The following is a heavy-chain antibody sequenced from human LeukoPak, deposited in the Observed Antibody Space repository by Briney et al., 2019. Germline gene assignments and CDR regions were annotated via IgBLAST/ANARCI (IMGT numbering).Heavy chain of an antibody. Sequence: GGSLRLSCAATGFTYSSYAMHWVRPAPGKGLEYVSAISCNGGSTYYANSVKGRFTISRDNSKNTLYLQMGSLRAEDMAVYYCARTTSYVSSYYFDYWGQGTLVTVSS. D-gene: IGHD3-16*01. V-gene: IGHV3-64*01. CDR3: ARTTSYVSSYYFDY. CDR1: GFTYSSYA. J-gene: IGHJ4*02. CDR2: ISCNGGST.